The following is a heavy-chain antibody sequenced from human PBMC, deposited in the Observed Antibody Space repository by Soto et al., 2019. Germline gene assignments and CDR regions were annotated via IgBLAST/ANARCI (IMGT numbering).Heavy chain of an antibody. V-gene: IGHV3-53*01. Sequence: EVQLVESGGGLMQPGGSLRLSCAASGFSVSSNYMIWVRQAPGKGLEWVSVIHSGVSTNYAASVKGRFTISRDNSKNMLYLQMNSLRAEDTAVYYCARGYYGEGPDYWGQGTLVTVSS. CDR3: ARGYYGEGPDY. CDR2: IHSGVST. D-gene: IGHD4-17*01. J-gene: IGHJ4*02. CDR1: GFSVSSNY.